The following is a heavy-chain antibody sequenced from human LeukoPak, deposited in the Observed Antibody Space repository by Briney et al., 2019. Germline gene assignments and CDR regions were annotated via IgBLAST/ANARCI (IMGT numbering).Heavy chain of an antibody. Sequence: GGSLRLSCAASGFTFSSYAMSWVRQAPGQGLEWVSAISGSVGSTYYADSVKGRFTISRDNSKNTLYLQMNSLRAEDTAVYYCAKDVYGDYGGLVYWGQGTLVTVSS. V-gene: IGHV3-23*01. D-gene: IGHD4-17*01. J-gene: IGHJ4*02. CDR2: ISGSVGST. CDR3: AKDVYGDYGGLVY. CDR1: GFTFSSYA.